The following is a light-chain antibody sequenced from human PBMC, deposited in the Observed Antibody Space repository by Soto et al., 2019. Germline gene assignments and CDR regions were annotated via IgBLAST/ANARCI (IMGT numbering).Light chain of an antibody. CDR3: CSYAGSSTYV. J-gene: IGLJ1*01. CDR2: EVS. Sequence: QSAVPQPASVSGSPGQAITISCTGTSSDVGSYNLVSWYQQHPGKAPKVMIYEVSKRPSGVPNRFSGSKSGNTASLTISGLQAEDEADYYCCSYAGSSTYVFGTGTKVPVL. CDR1: SSDVGSYNL. V-gene: IGLV2-23*02.